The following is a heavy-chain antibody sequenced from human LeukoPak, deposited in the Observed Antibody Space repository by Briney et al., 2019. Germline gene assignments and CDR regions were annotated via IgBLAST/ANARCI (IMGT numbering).Heavy chain of an antibody. D-gene: IGHD4-17*01. CDR1: GYTFTSYA. J-gene: IGHJ4*02. Sequence: GSSVKVSCKASGYTFTSYAIHWMRQAPGQRLEWMGWNNAGYGNIKYSQDFQGRVTITRDTSASTAYMELSSLRSEDTAVYYCARVGTTTADYWGQGTLVTVSS. V-gene: IGHV1-3*01. CDR2: NNAGYGNI. CDR3: ARVGTTTADY.